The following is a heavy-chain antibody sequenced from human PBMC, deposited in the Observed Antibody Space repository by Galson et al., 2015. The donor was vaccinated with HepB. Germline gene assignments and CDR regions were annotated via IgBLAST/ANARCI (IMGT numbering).Heavy chain of an antibody. J-gene: IGHJ4*02. CDR3: ARGPSSADY. V-gene: IGHV1-2*06. D-gene: IGHD6-6*01. Sequence: SVKVSCKVSGYTFTGYFLHWVRQAPGQGLEWMGRINPNTGVTNYAQNLQGRVTMTRDTSISTAYMELRRLTSDDTAVYYCARGPSSADYWGQGTLVTVSS. CDR2: INPNTGVT. CDR1: GYTFTGYF.